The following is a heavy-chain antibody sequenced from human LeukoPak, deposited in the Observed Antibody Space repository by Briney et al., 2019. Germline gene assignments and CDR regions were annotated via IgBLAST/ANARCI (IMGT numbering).Heavy chain of an antibody. J-gene: IGHJ5*02. D-gene: IGHD1-26*01. V-gene: IGHV4-4*09. CDR2: IHSSGYT. CDR1: GGSLISYY. CDR3: AQRQGPNSGSYDYFDP. Sequence: PSETLSLTCTVSGGSLISYYWSWIRQPPGQGLEWIAYIHSSGYTNYNPSLRSRVTISVDTSKNHSSLTVTSVTAADTAVYYCAQRQGPNSGSYDYFDPWGQGTLVTVSS.